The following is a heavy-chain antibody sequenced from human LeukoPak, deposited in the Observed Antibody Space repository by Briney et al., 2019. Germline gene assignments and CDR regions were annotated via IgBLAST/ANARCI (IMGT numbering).Heavy chain of an antibody. J-gene: IGHJ4*02. V-gene: IGHV4-30-2*01. CDR2: IYHSGST. CDR3: ATNPSSGSSRPLFFDY. D-gene: IGHD1-26*01. Sequence: SQTLSLTRTVSGGSISSGGYYWSWIRQPPGKGLEWIGYIYHSGSTYYNPSLKSRVTISVDRSKNQFSLKLSSVTAADTAVYYCATNPSSGSSRPLFFDYWGQGTLVTVSS. CDR1: GGSISSGGYY.